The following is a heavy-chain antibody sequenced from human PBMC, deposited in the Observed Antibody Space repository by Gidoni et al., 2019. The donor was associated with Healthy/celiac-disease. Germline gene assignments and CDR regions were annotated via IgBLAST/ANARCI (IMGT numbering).Heavy chain of an antibody. CDR1: GFPFGDYA. CDR3: TCRDGYNYVRFY. V-gene: IGHV3-49*05. J-gene: IGHJ4*02. Sequence: EVQLVESGVGLVKPGRSLRLSCTASGFPFGDYAMSWFRQAPGKGLEWVGFIRSKAYGGTTEYAASVKGRFTISRDDSKSIAYLQMNSLKTEDTAVYYCTCRDGYNYVRFYWGQGTLVTVSS. D-gene: IGHD5-12*01. CDR2: IRSKAYGGTT.